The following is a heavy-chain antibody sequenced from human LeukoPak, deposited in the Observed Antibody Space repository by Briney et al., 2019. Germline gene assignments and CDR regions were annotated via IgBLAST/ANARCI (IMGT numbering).Heavy chain of an antibody. CDR2: IYTRGST. D-gene: IGHD2-15*01. V-gene: IGHV4-4*07. J-gene: IGHJ3*02. CDR1: GGSINNYY. Sequence: SETLSLTCTVSGGSINNYYWSWIRQPAGKGLEWIGRIYTRGSTNYNPSLKSRVTMSVDTSKNQFSLKLSSVTAADTAVYYCARGRYCSADICSGGDAFDIWGQGTIVSVSS. CDR3: ARGRYCSADICSGGDAFDI.